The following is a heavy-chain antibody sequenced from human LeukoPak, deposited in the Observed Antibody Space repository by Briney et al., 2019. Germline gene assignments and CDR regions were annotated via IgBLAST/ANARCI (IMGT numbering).Heavy chain of an antibody. CDR2: IKSKTDGGTT. Sequence: GGSLRLSCAASGFTFSNAWRSWVRQAPGKGLEWVGRIKSKTDGGTTDYAAPVKGRFTISRDDSKNTLYLQMNSLKTEDTAVYYCTTDGAYNWNDVAWFDPWGQGTLVTVSS. V-gene: IGHV3-15*01. CDR3: TTDGAYNWNDVAWFDP. J-gene: IGHJ5*02. CDR1: GFTFSNAW. D-gene: IGHD1-1*01.